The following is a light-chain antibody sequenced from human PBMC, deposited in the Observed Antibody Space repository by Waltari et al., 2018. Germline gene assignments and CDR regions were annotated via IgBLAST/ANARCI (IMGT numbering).Light chain of an antibody. Sequence: QSVLTQPPSASGTPGQRVTISCSGSSSDIEWSYVYWYQQFPGAAPKLLIHRNNQRPSGVPNRLSGSKFGSSASLAVVGHRSEDEADYYCATWDDILRTPLFGGGTKLTVL. V-gene: IGLV1-47*01. CDR3: ATWDDILRTPL. CDR2: RNN. J-gene: IGLJ3*02. CDR1: SSDIEWSY.